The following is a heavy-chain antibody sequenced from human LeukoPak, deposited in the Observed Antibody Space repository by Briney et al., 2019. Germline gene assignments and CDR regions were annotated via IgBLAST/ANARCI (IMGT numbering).Heavy chain of an antibody. Sequence: PSETLSLTCTVSGGSISSSSYYWGWLRQPPGKGLEWIGSIYYSGSTYYNPSLKSRVTISVDTSKNQFSLKLSSVTAADTAVYYCARDLPGAFDPWGQGTLVTVSS. J-gene: IGHJ5*02. D-gene: IGHD4/OR15-4a*01. CDR2: IYYSGST. CDR3: ARDLPGAFDP. CDR1: GGSISSSSYY. V-gene: IGHV4-39*07.